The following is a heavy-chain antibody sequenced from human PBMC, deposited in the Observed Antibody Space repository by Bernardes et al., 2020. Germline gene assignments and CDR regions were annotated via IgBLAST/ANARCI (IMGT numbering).Heavy chain of an antibody. V-gene: IGHV1-69*06. D-gene: IGHD3-3*01. J-gene: IGHJ4*02. CDR1: GGTFSSYA. CDR3: ARWYYDFWSGYPSPGYYFDY. Sequence: SVKVSCKASGGTFSSYAISWVRQAPGQGLEWMGGIIPIFGTANYAQKFQGRVTITADKSTSTAYMELSSLRSEDTAVYYCARWYYDFWSGYPSPGYYFDYWGQGTLVTVSS. CDR2: IIPIFGTA.